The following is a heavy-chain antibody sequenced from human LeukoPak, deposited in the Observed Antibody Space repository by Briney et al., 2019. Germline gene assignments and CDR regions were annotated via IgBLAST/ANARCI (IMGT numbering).Heavy chain of an antibody. D-gene: IGHD3-10*01. CDR2: INHSGST. Sequence: SETLSLACGVYGVSFSGYLWSWMPQPRGKGLEGIGEINHSGSTNYNPSLRSRVTISVDTSKNQFSLKLSSVTAADTAVYYCARGLFARGAGYYYYGMDVWGQGTTVTVSS. J-gene: IGHJ6*02. V-gene: IGHV4-34*01. CDR3: ARGLFARGAGYYYYGMDV. CDR1: GVSFSGYL.